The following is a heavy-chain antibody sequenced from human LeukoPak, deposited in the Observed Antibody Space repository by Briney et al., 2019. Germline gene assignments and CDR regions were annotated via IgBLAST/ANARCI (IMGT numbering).Heavy chain of an antibody. J-gene: IGHJ6*02. CDR3: AAVGATNGAWYYYGMDV. CDR1: GFTFSSYS. Sequence: GGSLRLSCAASGFTFSSYSMNWVRQAPGKGLEWVSYISSSSSTICYADSVKGRFTISRDNAKNSLYLQMNSLRAEDTAVYYCAAVGATNGAWYYYGMDVWGQGTTVTVSS. D-gene: IGHD1-26*01. V-gene: IGHV3-48*01. CDR2: ISSSSSTI.